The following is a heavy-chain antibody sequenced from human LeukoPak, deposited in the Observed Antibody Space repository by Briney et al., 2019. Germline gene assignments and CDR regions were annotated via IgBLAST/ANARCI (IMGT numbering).Heavy chain of an antibody. J-gene: IGHJ4*02. CDR3: ATLNSFGHDY. CDR1: GFTFSSFW. Sequence: GGSLRLSCAASGFTFSSFWMHWVRQPPGKGLVWVSRIDTDGRTTTYADSVKDRFTISRDNARNTVYLQISSLRAEDAAVYYCATLNSFGHDYWGQGILVTVSS. V-gene: IGHV3-74*01. CDR2: IDTDGRTT. D-gene: IGHD5-18*01.